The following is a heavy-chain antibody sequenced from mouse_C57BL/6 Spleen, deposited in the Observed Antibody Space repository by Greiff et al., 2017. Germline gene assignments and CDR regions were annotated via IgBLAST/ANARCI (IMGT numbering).Heavy chain of an antibody. J-gene: IGHJ4*01. CDR3: ARRYYGTWGYARDY. Sequence: EVQLQQSGPELVKPGASVKIPCKASGYTFTDYNMDWVKQSHGKSLEWIGDINPNNGGTIYNQKFKGKATLTVDKSSSTAYMELRSLTSEDTAVYYCARRYYGTWGYARDYGGQGTSVTVSS. CDR1: GYTFTDYN. CDR2: INPNNGGT. D-gene: IGHD1-1*01. V-gene: IGHV1-18*01.